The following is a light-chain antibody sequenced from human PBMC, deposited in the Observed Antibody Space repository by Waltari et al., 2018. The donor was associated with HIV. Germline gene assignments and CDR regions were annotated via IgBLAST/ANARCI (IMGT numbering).Light chain of an antibody. CDR3: QQYSISPWT. J-gene: IGKJ1*01. Sequence: DIVMTQSPGSLVVPLGDRATFNCKSSQSLLYSSTNKNYLAWYQQKPGQPPKLLIYWASTRQFGVPERFSGSGSGTDFSLTINSLQIEDVAVYYCQQYSISPWTFGQGTKM. CDR1: QSLLYSSTNKNY. CDR2: WAS. V-gene: IGKV4-1*01.